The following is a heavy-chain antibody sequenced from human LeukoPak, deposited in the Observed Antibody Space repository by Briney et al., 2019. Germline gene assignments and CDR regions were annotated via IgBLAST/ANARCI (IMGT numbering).Heavy chain of an antibody. CDR1: GYTFTSYY. J-gene: IGHJ6*02. V-gene: IGHV1-46*01. D-gene: IGHD2-2*01. CDR2: INPSGGST. Sequence: ASVKVSCKASGYTFTSYYMHWVRQAPGQGLEWMGIINPSGGSTSYAQEFQGRVTMTRDTSTSTVYMELSSLRSEDTAVYYCARGDIVVVPAATSYYYYGMDVWGQGTTVTVSS. CDR3: ARGDIVVVPAATSYYYYGMDV.